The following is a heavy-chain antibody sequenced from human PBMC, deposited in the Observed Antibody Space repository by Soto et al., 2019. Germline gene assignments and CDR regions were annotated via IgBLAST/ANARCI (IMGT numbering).Heavy chain of an antibody. CDR3: ARGGAVRANYYYGMDV. V-gene: IGHV3-74*01. J-gene: IGHJ6*02. CDR2: INSNGRST. Sequence: EVQLVESGGGLVQPGGSLRLSCAASGFTLNNYWMHWVRQAPGKGLVWVSRINSNGRSTNYADSVKGRFTISRDDATNTLYLQMTRLRAEDTGVYYCARGGAVRANYYYGMDVWGQGTTVTVSS. D-gene: IGHD3-10*01. CDR1: GFTLNNYW.